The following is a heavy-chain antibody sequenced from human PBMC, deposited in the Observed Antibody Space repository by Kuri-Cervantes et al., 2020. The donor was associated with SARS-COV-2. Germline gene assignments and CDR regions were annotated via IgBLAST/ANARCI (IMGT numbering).Heavy chain of an antibody. CDR2: IYTSGST. J-gene: IGHJ5*02. CDR3: ARFREGYDSSGYFLHDGFDP. V-gene: IGHV4-4*07. D-gene: IGHD3-22*01. Sequence: SETLSLTCTVSGGSISSYYWSWIRQPAGKGLEWIGRIYTSGSTNYNPSLKSRVTMSVDTSKNQFSLKLSSVTAADTAVYYCARFREGYDSSGYFLHDGFDPWGQGTLVTVSS. CDR1: GGSISSYY.